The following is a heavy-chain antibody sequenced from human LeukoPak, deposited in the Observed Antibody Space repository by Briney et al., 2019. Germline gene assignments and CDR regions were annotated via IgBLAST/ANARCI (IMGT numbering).Heavy chain of an antibody. J-gene: IGHJ4*02. CDR2: ISSSSSYI. V-gene: IGHV3-21*01. Sequence: GGSLRLSCAASGFTFSSYSMNWVRQAPGKGLEWVSSISSSSSYIYYADSVKGRFTISRDNAKNSLYLQMNSLRAEDTAVYHCARDVLHTPFDYWGQGTLVTVSS. CDR1: GFTFSSYS. CDR3: ARDVLHTPFDY. D-gene: IGHD2/OR15-2a*01.